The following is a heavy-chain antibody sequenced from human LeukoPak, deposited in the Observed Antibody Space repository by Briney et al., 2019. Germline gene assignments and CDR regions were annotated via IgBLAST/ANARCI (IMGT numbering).Heavy chain of an antibody. CDR3: ARGVLDGYNWGDY. D-gene: IGHD5-24*01. V-gene: IGHV1-2*04. J-gene: IGHJ4*02. CDR1: GGTFSSYA. CDR2: INPNSGGT. Sequence: GASVKVSCKASGGTFSSYAISWVRQAPGQGLEWMGWINPNSGGTNYAQKFQGWVTMTRDTSISTAYMELSRLRSDDTAVYYCARGVLDGYNWGDYWGQGTLVTVSS.